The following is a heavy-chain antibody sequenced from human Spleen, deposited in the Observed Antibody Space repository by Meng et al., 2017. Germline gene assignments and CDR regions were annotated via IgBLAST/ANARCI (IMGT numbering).Heavy chain of an antibody. V-gene: IGHV3-33*01. J-gene: IGHJ6*02. D-gene: IGHD2-21*02. CDR1: GFTFRSYG. CDR3: ARDQVVVTAIPRFNYYYGMDV. CDR2: IWYDGSNK. Sequence: GESLKISCAASGFTFRSYGMHWVRQAPGKGLEWVAVIWYDGSNKYYADSVKGRFTISRDNSKNTLYLQMNSLRAEDTAVYYCARDQVVVTAIPRFNYYYGMDVWGQGTTVTVSS.